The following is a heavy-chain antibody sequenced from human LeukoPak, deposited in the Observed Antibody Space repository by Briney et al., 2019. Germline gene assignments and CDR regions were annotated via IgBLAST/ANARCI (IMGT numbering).Heavy chain of an antibody. V-gene: IGHV1-18*01. CDR3: AREGHLNYYDSSGYYYSAYYMDV. J-gene: IGHJ6*03. D-gene: IGHD3-22*01. Sequence: ASVKVSCMASGYTFTSYGISWVRQAPGQGLEWMGWISAYNGNTNYAQKLQGRVTMTTDTSTSTAYMELRSLRSDDTAVYYCAREGHLNYYDSSGYYYSAYYMDVWGKGTTVTISS. CDR1: GYTFTSYG. CDR2: ISAYNGNT.